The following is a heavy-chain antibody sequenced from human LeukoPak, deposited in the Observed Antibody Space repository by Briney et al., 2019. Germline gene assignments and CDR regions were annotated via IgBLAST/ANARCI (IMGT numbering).Heavy chain of an antibody. J-gene: IGHJ4*02. Sequence: GASVKVSCKASGYTFTSYGISWVRQAPGQGLEWMGWISAYNGNTNYAQKLQGRVTMTTDTSTSTAYIELRSLRSDDTAVYYCARSRYFDWLLSFDYWGQGTLVTVSS. D-gene: IGHD3-9*01. CDR2: ISAYNGNT. CDR1: GYTFTSYG. CDR3: ARSRYFDWLLSFDY. V-gene: IGHV1-18*01.